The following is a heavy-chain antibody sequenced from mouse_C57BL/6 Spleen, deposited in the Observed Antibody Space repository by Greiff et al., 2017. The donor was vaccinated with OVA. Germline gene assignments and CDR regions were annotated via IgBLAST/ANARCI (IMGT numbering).Heavy chain of an antibody. D-gene: IGHD1-1*01. J-gene: IGHJ2*01. CDR2: ISDGGSYT. V-gene: IGHV5-4*01. Sequence: EVHLVESGGGLVKPGGSLTLSCAASGFTFSSYAMPWVRQTPEKRLEWVATISDGGSYTYYPDNVKDRFTISRDNANNNLYLRMSYLKSEDTAMYDCAREGAHNYCSSYDYFDDWGEGTTLTDSS. CDR3: AREGAHNYCSSYDYFDD. CDR1: GFTFSSYA.